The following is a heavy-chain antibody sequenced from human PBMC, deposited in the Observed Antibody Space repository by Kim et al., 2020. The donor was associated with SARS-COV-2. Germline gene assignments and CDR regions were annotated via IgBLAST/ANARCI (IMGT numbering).Heavy chain of an antibody. CDR2: TYYRSKWYK. CDR1: GDSVSSNSAA. Sequence: SQTLSLTCAISGDSVSSNSAAWNWIRQSPSRGLEWLGRTYYRSKWYKEYAVSVRSRITINPDTSKNQFSLQLNSVTPEDTAVYYCARTEHSSGCKRDFDYWGQGTLVSVSS. D-gene: IGHD3-22*01. CDR3: ARTEHSSGCKRDFDY. V-gene: IGHV6-1*01. J-gene: IGHJ4*02.